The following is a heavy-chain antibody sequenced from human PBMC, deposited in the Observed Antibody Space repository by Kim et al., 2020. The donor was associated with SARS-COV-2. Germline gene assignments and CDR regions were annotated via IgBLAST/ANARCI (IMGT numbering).Heavy chain of an antibody. J-gene: IGHJ6*02. Sequence: HPSRRSRVTITVDRSKNQFSLKLGSMTAADTAVYYCARGYGSGSPYGMDVWGQGTTVTVSS. D-gene: IGHD3-10*01. CDR3: ARGYGSGSPYGMDV. V-gene: IGHV4-30-2*01.